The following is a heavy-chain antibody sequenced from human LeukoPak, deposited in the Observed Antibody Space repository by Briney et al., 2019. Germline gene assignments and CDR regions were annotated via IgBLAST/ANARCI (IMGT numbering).Heavy chain of an antibody. V-gene: IGHV4-61*02. Sequence: SEALSLTCTVSGDSISSVNYYWSWIRQPAGKGLEWIGRIYTSGNTNYNPSLKSRITISVDTSKNQFSLKLRSVTAADTAVYYCAGSRGLWFGESPDYFEYWGQGTLVTVSS. CDR1: GDSISSVNYY. J-gene: IGHJ4*02. D-gene: IGHD3-10*01. CDR2: IYTSGNT. CDR3: AGSRGLWFGESPDYFEY.